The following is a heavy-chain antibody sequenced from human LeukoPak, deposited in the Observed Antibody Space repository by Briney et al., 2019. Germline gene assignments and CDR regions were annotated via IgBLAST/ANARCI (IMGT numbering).Heavy chain of an antibody. J-gene: IGHJ3*01. Sequence: GGSLRLPCAASGFTFSDYNMNWVRQAPGRGLEWVSYITGSSSTIFYADSVKGRFTISRDNAKNSLYLQMNSLRAEDTAVYYCARPTSSGWYSHWGQGTMVTVSS. D-gene: IGHD6-19*01. CDR1: GFTFSDYN. CDR3: ARPTSSGWYSH. V-gene: IGHV3-48*01. CDR2: ITGSSSTI.